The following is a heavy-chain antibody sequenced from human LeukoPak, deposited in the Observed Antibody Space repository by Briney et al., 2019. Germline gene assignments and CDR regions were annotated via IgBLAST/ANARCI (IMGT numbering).Heavy chain of an antibody. V-gene: IGHV3-7*03. Sequence: GGSLRLSCAAPGFTFSSFWMSWVRQAPGKGLEGVANIKDDGSEKYYVDSVKGRSTISRDNAKNSLYLQMSSLRAEDTAVYYCARGRGWYHIEYWGQGTLVTVSS. CDR3: ARGRGWYHIEY. D-gene: IGHD6-19*01. CDR2: IKDDGSEK. J-gene: IGHJ4*02. CDR1: GFTFSSFW.